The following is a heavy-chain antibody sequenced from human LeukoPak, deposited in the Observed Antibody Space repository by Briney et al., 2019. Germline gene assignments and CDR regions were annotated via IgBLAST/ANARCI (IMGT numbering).Heavy chain of an antibody. CDR1: GHLFTSYG. CDR3: ARGVVPAVVFDY. D-gene: IGHD2-2*01. V-gene: IGHV1-18*01. J-gene: IGHJ4*02. CDR2: ISADNGNT. Sequence: ASVKVSCKASGHLFTSYGTSWVRRAPGQGLEWMGWISADNGNTNYAQKLQGRVTMTTDTSTSTADMELRRLGSDDPGLYYCARGVVPAVVFDYWGQGTLVTVSS.